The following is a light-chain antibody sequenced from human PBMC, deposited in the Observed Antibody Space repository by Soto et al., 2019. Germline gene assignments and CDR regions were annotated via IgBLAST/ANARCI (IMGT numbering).Light chain of an antibody. CDR2: DIS. CDR1: QSVFKW. V-gene: IGKV1-5*01. J-gene: IGKJ2*01. CDR3: QQYNTDSP. Sequence: DIPMTQSPSTLSASVGARVTITCRASQSVFKWLAWYKQKPGKAPKLLIYDISSLESGVPSRFSGSGSGTEFTLTIRCLQPDDFAAYHRQQYNTDSPFGQGTQLELK.